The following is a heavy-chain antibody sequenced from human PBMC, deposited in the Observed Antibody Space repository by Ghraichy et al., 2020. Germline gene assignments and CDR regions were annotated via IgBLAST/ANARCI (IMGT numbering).Heavy chain of an antibody. D-gene: IGHD3-10*01. V-gene: IGHV3-23*01. CDR2: ISGSGGST. CDR1: GFTFSSYA. J-gene: IGHJ4*02. CDR3: AKGFSGINLLDY. Sequence: LSLTCAASGFTFSSYAMSWVRQAPGKGLEWVSAISGSGGSTYYADSVKGRFTISRDNSKNTLYLQMNSLRAEDTAVYYCAKGFSGINLLDYWGQGTLVTVSS.